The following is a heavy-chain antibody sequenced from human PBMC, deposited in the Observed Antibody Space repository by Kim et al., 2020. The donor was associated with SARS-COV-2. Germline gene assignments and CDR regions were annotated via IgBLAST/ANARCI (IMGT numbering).Heavy chain of an antibody. V-gene: IGHV3-30*18. J-gene: IGHJ6*02. CDR2: ISYDGSNK. CDR1: GFTFSSYG. D-gene: IGHD3-10*01. Sequence: GGSLRLSCAVSGFTFSSYGMHWVRQAPGKGLEWVAVISYDGSNKYYADSVKGRFTISRDNSKNTLYLQMNSLRAEDTAVYYCAKDSMDYYYGMDVWGQGT. CDR3: AKDSMDYYYGMDV.